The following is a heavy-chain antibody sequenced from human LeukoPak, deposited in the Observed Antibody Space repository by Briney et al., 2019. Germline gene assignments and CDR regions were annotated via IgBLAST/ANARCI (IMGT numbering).Heavy chain of an antibody. CDR3: ASNYYYYGMDV. J-gene: IGHJ6*02. Sequence: SVKVSCKASGGTFSSYAISWVRQAPGQGLEWMGGIIPIFGTAHYAQKFQGRVTITADESTSTAYMELSSLKSEDTAVYYCASNYYYYGMDVWGQGTTVTVSS. V-gene: IGHV1-69*13. CDR2: IIPIFGTA. CDR1: GGTFSSYA.